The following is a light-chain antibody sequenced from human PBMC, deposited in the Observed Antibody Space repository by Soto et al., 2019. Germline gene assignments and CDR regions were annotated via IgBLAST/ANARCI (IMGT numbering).Light chain of an antibody. CDR3: SSYPRFGPV. J-gene: IGLJ1*01. Sequence: QSVLSQPASVSGSPGQSITISCIGTSSDVGYYKFVSWYQHHPGKAPKLLIYDVNDRPSGVSNRFSGSKSGNTASLTISGLQTDEDDFYYCSSYPRFGPVFRTATKVTVL. CDR1: SSDVGYYKF. V-gene: IGLV2-14*01. CDR2: DVN.